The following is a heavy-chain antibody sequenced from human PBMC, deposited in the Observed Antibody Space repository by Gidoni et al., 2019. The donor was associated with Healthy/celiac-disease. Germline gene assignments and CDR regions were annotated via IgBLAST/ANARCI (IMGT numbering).Heavy chain of an antibody. CDR3: ARHGGITMMGGWFDP. V-gene: IGHV4-31*03. CDR1: GGSISSGGYY. J-gene: IGHJ5*02. CDR2: TYYSGST. Sequence: QVQLQESGPGLVKPSQTLSLTCTVSGGSISSGGYYWSWIRQHPGKGLEWIGYTYYSGSTYYNPSLKSRVTTSVDTSKNQFSLKLSSVTAADTAVYYCARHGGITMMGGWFDPWGQGTLVTVSS. D-gene: IGHD3-22*01.